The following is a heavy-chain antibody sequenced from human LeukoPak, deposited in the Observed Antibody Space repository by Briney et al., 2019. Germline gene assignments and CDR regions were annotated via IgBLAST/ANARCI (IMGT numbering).Heavy chain of an antibody. CDR1: GGSISSSSYY. J-gene: IGHJ5*02. CDR3: ARLQRSRQWGEATRLYWWFDP. CDR2: IYYSGST. D-gene: IGHD2-8*02. Sequence: KSSETLSLTCTVSGGSISSSSYYWGWIRQPPGKGLEWIGSIYYSGSTYYNPSLKSRVTISVDTSKNQFSLKLSSVTAADTAVYYCARLQRSRQWGEATRLYWWFDPWGQGTLVTVSS. V-gene: IGHV4-39*01.